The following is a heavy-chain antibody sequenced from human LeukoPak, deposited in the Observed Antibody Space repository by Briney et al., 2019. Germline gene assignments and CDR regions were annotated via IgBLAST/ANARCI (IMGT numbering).Heavy chain of an antibody. J-gene: IGHJ5*02. CDR3: ARGGYSYGINWFDP. CDR2: IYYSGST. V-gene: IGHV4-59*01. CDR1: GGSISSYY. Sequence: KPSETLSLTCTVPGGSISSYYWSWIRQPPGKGLAWIGYIYYSGSTNYNPSLKSRVTISVDTSKNQFSLKLSSVTAADTAVYYCARGGYSYGINWFDPWGQGTLVTVSS. D-gene: IGHD5-18*01.